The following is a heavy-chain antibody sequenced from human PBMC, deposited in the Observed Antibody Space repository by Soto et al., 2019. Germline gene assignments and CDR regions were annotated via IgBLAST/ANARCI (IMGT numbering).Heavy chain of an antibody. CDR2: INQSGST. CDR1: GESLSSYY. CDR3: ARGTVYVPFLFPCLDV. V-gene: IGHV4-34*01. J-gene: IGHJ6*02. Sequence: SETLSLTSAVYGESLSSYYWTWIRQPPGKGLEWIGEINQSGSTNYNPSLKSRVTMSADTSKKHFSLKVTSVTAADTAVYYCARGTVYVPFLFPCLDVWGQGTTVTVSS. D-gene: IGHD3-10*02.